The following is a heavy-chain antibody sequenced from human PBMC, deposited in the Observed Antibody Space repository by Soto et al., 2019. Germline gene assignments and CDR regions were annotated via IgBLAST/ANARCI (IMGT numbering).Heavy chain of an antibody. Sequence: SETLSLTCTVSGGSISSGGYYWSWIRQHPGKGLEWIGYIYYSGSTYYNPSLKSRVTISVDTSKNQFSLKLSSVTAADTAVYYCASVTTYYYYMDVWGKGTTVTVSS. CDR3: ASVTTYYYYMDV. J-gene: IGHJ6*03. D-gene: IGHD4-17*01. V-gene: IGHV4-31*03. CDR1: GGSISSGGYY. CDR2: IYYSGST.